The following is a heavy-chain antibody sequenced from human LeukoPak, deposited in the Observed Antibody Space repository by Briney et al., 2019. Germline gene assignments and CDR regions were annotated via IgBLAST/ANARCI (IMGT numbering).Heavy chain of an antibody. Sequence: SETLSLTCTVSGGSISTYYWSWIRQTPGKGLEWIGFIYNSGSTNYNPSLKSRVTISVDTSKNQFSLKLSSVTAADTAVYYCARVTDYGGNHDYWGQGTLVTVSS. V-gene: IGHV4-59*08. CDR2: IYNSGST. J-gene: IGHJ4*02. CDR3: ARVTDYGGNHDY. D-gene: IGHD4-23*01. CDR1: GGSISTYY.